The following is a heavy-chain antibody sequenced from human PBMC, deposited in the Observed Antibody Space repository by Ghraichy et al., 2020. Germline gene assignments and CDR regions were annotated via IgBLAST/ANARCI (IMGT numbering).Heavy chain of an antibody. CDR1: GGSISSSSYY. Sequence: SETLSLTCTVSGGSISSSSYYWGWIRQPPGKGLEWIGSIYYSGSTYYNPSLKSRVTISVDTSKNQFSLKLSSVTAADTAVYYCARQGIVGAPTLDFDYWGQGTLVTVSS. V-gene: IGHV4-39*01. D-gene: IGHD1-26*01. CDR2: IYYSGST. CDR3: ARQGIVGAPTLDFDY. J-gene: IGHJ4*02.